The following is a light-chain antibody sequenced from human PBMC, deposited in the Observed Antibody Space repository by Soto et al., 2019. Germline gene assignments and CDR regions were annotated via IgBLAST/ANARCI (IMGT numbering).Light chain of an antibody. CDR3: QQGHNWPLT. CDR1: QSINSE. Sequence: EIVMTQSPATLSLSPGERAALSCRASQSINSELAWYQQKPGQPPRLLIYGASTRATGVPARFTGSESGSEVTLTISGLQSEDVAVYYCQQGHNWPLTFGQGTRLEI. V-gene: IGKV3-15*01. CDR2: GAS. J-gene: IGKJ2*01.